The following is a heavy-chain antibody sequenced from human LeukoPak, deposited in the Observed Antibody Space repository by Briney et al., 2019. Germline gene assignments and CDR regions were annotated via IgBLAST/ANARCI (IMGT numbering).Heavy chain of an antibody. CDR3: ARDLGATIFGVVIPGWFDP. D-gene: IGHD3-3*01. J-gene: IGHJ5*02. Sequence: ASVKVSCKASGYTFTGYYMHWVRQAPGQGLEWMGWIHPNSGGTNYAQKFQGRVTMTRDTSISTAYMELSRLRSDDTAVYYCARDLGATIFGVVIPGWFDPWGQGTLVTVSS. CDR1: GYTFTGYY. V-gene: IGHV1-2*02. CDR2: IHPNSGGT.